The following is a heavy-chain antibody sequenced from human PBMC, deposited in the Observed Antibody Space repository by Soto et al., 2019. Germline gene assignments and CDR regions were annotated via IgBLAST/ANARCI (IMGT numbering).Heavy chain of an antibody. CDR1: GFTLSRHW. CDR2: INSDGCST. J-gene: IGHJ4*02. V-gene: IGHV3-74*01. D-gene: IGHD6-6*01. CDR3: ARAGDYSNSAPFDN. Sequence: PGGSLRLSCAASGFTLSRHWMHWVSHVPGKGLVWVSRINSDGCSTSYADSVKGRWTISRDNAQNTLYLQMNSLRAEDTAVYYCARAGDYSNSAPFDNWGQGTQVTVSS.